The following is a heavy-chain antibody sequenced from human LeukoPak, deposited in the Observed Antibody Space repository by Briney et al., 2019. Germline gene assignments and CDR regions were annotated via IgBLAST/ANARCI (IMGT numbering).Heavy chain of an antibody. V-gene: IGHV4-34*01. J-gene: IGHJ5*02. Sequence: NPSETLSLTCAVYGGSFSGYYWSWIRQPPGKGLEWIGEINHSGSTNYNPSLKSRVTISVDTSKNQFSLKLSSVTAADTAVYYCARARDFWSGYYLDPWGQGTLVTVSS. D-gene: IGHD3-3*01. CDR2: INHSGST. CDR1: GGSFSGYY. CDR3: ARARDFWSGYYLDP.